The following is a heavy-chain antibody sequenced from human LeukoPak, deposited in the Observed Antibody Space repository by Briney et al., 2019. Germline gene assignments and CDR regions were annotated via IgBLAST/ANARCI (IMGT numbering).Heavy chain of an antibody. CDR1: GFTFSSYA. V-gene: IGHV3-23*01. J-gene: IGHJ5*02. CDR3: AKAGYSSSWYSSRWFDP. CDR2: ISGSGGST. D-gene: IGHD6-13*01. Sequence: GGSLRLSCAASGFTFSSYAMSWVRQAPGKGLEWVSAISGSGGSTYYADSVKGRFTISRDNAKNSLYLQMNSLRAEDTALYYCAKAGYSSSWYSSRWFDPWGQGTLVTVSS.